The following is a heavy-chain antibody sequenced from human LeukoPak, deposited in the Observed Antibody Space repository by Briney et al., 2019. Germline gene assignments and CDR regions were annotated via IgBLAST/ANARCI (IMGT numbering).Heavy chain of an antibody. CDR3: AKGLTYNSPPYYMDV. CDR2: ISSRSSTT. J-gene: IGHJ6*03. V-gene: IGHV3-48*01. CDR1: GFTFSSYD. D-gene: IGHD6-13*01. Sequence: PGGSLRLSCAASGFTFSSYDMDWVRQAPGKGLEWVSYISSRSSTTYYADSVKGRFTISRDNAKNSLYLQMGSLRTEDMAVYYCAKGLTYNSPPYYMDVWGKGTTVTVSS.